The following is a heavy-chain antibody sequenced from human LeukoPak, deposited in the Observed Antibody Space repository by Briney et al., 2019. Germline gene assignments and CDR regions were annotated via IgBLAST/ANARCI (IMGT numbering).Heavy chain of an antibody. CDR3: ARATLERQRKPDRAYYYFGMDV. V-gene: IGHV1-69*04. J-gene: IGHJ6*02. D-gene: IGHD1-1*01. CDR1: GGTFSSYA. CDR2: IIPILGIA. Sequence: ASVKVSCKASGGTFSSYAISWVRQAPGQGLEWMGRIIPILGIANYAQKFQGRVTITADKSTSTAYMELSSLRSEDTAVYYGARATLERQRKPDRAYYYFGMDVWGQGTTVTVSS.